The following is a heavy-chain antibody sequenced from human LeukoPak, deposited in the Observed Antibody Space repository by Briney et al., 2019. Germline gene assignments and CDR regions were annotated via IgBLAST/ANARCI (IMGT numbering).Heavy chain of an antibody. J-gene: IGHJ3*02. D-gene: IGHD4-23*01. CDR2: ISWNSGSI. CDR1: GFTFDDYA. V-gene: IGHV3-9*01. Sequence: GGSLRLSCAASGFTFDDYAMHWVRQAPGKGLEWVSGISWNSGSIGYADSVKGRFTISRDNAKNSLYLQMNSLRAEDTALYYCARAGYYGGKGDIWGQGTMVTVSS. CDR3: ARAGYYGGKGDI.